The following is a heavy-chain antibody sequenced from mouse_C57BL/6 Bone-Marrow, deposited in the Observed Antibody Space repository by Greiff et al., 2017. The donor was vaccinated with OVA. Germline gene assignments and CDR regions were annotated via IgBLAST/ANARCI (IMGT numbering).Heavy chain of an antibody. V-gene: IGHV1-59*01. CDR3: AYFDY. J-gene: IGHJ2*01. CDR2: IDPSDSYT. CDR1: GYTFTSYW. Sequence: QVQLQQPGAELVRPGTSVKLSCKASGYTFTSYWMHWVKQRPGQGLEWIGVIDPSDSYTNYNQKFKGKATLTVDTSSSTAYMQLTSPTSEDSAVYYCAYFDYWGQGTTLTVSA.